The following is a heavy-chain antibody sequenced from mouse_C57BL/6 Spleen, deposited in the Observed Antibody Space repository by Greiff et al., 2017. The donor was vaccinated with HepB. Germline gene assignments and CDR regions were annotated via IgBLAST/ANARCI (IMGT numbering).Heavy chain of an antibody. J-gene: IGHJ4*01. CDR1: GYTFTSYT. CDR3: ARGDGSRYYYAMDY. Sequence: VQLQQSGAELARPGASVKMSCKASGYTFTSYTMHWVKQRPGQGLEWIGYINPSSGYTKYNQKFKDKATLTADKSSSTAYMQLSSLTSEDSAVYYCARGDGSRYYYAMDYWGQGTSVTVSS. V-gene: IGHV1-4*01. D-gene: IGHD2-3*01. CDR2: INPSSGYT.